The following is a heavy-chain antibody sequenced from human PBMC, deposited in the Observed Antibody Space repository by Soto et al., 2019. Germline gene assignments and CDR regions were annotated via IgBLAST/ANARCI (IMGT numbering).Heavy chain of an antibody. CDR3: ARALILTGYYIHDAFDI. CDR1: GGSISSSNW. V-gene: IGHV4-4*02. D-gene: IGHD3-9*01. Sequence: PSDTLSLTCAVPGGSISSSNWWSLVRHPPGKGLEWIGEIYHSGSTNYNPSLKSRVTISVDKSKNQFSLKLSSVTAADTAVYYCARALILTGYYIHDAFDIWGQGTMVT. CDR2: IYHSGST. J-gene: IGHJ3*02.